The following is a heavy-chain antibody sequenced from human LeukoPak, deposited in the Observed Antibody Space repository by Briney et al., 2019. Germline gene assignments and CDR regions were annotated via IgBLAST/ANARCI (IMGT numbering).Heavy chain of an antibody. CDR3: ATSIYGSGSYSNWFDP. D-gene: IGHD3-10*01. J-gene: IGHJ5*02. CDR1: GGTLSRYA. Sequence: GASVKVSCKASGGTLSRYAISWVRQAPGQGLEWMGGIIASFGTANYAQKFQGRVTISADESTSTAYMELSSLRSEDTAVYYCATSIYGSGSYSNWFDPWGQGTLVTVSS. V-gene: IGHV1-69*13. CDR2: IIASFGTA.